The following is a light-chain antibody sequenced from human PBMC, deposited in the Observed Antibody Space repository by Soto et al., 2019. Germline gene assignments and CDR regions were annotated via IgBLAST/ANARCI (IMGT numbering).Light chain of an antibody. CDR2: DAS. CDR1: QDIRNY. J-gene: IGKJ4*02. Sequence: IHITQSPSSLSASVGDRVTITCQANQDIRNYLNWYQQKPGKAPKLXIYDASNLETGVPSRGSGRGAGTDCTFAISSLQPEDIETYDCQQYDNLPLTFGEGTKVDIK. CDR3: QQYDNLPLT. V-gene: IGKV1-33*01.